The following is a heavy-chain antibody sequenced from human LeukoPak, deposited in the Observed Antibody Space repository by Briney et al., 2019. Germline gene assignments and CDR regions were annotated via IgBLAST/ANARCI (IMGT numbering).Heavy chain of an antibody. J-gene: IGHJ3*02. CDR2: IYHSGST. Sequence: SETLSLTCTVSGYSISSGCYWGWIRQPPGKGLEWIGSIYHSGSTYYNPSLKSRVTISVDTSKNQFSLKLSSVTAADTAVYYCARERMLGRSPVTIDAFDIWGQGTMVTVPS. CDR3: ARERMLGRSPVTIDAFDI. CDR1: GYSISSGCY. D-gene: IGHD4-11*01. V-gene: IGHV4-38-2*02.